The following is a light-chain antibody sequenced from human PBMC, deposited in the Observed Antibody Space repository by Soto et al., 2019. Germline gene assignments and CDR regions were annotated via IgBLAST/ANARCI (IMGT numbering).Light chain of an antibody. CDR3: CSYAGSYPLV. Sequence: QSALTQPRSVSGSPGQSVTISCTGTSSDVGGYNYVSWYQQHPGKAPKLMIYDVSKRPSGVPDRFSGSKSGNTASLTISGLQDEDEADYYCCSYAGSYPLVFGGGTKVTVL. V-gene: IGLV2-11*01. J-gene: IGLJ3*02. CDR1: SSDVGGYNY. CDR2: DVS.